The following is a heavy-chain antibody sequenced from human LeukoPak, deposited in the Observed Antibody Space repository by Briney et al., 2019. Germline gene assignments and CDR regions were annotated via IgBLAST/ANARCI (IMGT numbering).Heavy chain of an antibody. V-gene: IGHV4-59*01. D-gene: IGHD6-13*01. CDR1: GGSISSYY. Sequence: PSETLSLTCTVSGGSISSYYWSWIRQPPGKGLEGIGYIYYSGSTNYNPSLTSRVTISVDTSKNQFSLKLSSVTAADTAVYYCAREVYSSSWYDYWGQGTLVTVSS. CDR2: IYYSGST. CDR3: AREVYSSSWYDY. J-gene: IGHJ4*02.